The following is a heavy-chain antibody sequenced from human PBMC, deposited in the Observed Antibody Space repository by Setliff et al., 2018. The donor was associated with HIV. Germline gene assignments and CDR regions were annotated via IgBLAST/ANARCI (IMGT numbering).Heavy chain of an antibody. CDR3: ARDFGGYCSSMSCPGLFDP. CDR1: GGTFSNYG. CDR2: IIPISGT. Sequence: SVKVSCKASGGTFSNYGMSWVRQAPGQGLEWMGGIIPISGTNYAQKLQGRVTITTDESTSTAYMELSGLRSEDTAVYYCARDFGGYCSSMSCPGLFDPWGQGTLVTVSS. V-gene: IGHV1-69*05. J-gene: IGHJ5*02. D-gene: IGHD2-2*01.